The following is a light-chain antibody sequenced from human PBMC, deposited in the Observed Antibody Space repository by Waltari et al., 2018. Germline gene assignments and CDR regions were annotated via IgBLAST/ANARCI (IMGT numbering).Light chain of an antibody. CDR1: RSNIGLNY. Sequence: QSLLTQSHSLSGAPGQRVTISCSGTRSNIGLNYVSWYQQVPGAAPRLLIWRNDERPSGVPDRFSASKSGASASLTISRLRSEDEAAYYCAGWDDSLSRLVFGGGTTLTVL. J-gene: IGLJ3*02. V-gene: IGLV1-47*01. CDR2: RND. CDR3: AGWDDSLSRLV.